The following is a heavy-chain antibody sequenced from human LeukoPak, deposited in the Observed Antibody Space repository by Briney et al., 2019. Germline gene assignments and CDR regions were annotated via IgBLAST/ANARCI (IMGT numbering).Heavy chain of an antibody. CDR3: AKASPRLRQLVGALITNGYFDL. D-gene: IGHD1-26*01. J-gene: IGHJ2*01. Sequence: GSLRLSCAASGFTVSSNYMSWIRQSPGTGLEWIGEINQSGSTNYNPSLKSRVTVSVDTSKNHFSLKLNSVTAADTAVYYCAKASPRLRQLVGALITNGYFDLWGRGTLVTVSS. CDR1: GFTVSSNY. CDR2: INQSGST. V-gene: IGHV4-34*01.